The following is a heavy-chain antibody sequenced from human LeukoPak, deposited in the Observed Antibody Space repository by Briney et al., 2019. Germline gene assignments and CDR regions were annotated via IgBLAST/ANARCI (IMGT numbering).Heavy chain of an antibody. CDR2: IYYSGST. D-gene: IGHD3-10*01. V-gene: IGHV4-61*01. J-gene: IGHJ6*02. Sequence: SETLSLTCTVSGGSVSSSSYYWSWIRQPPGKGLELIGYIYYSGSTNYNPSLKSRVTISIDTSKNQFSLKLSSVTAADTAVYYCARGLTYYYGSQVHVWGLGTTVTVSS. CDR3: ARGLTYYYGSQVHV. CDR1: GGSVSSSSYY.